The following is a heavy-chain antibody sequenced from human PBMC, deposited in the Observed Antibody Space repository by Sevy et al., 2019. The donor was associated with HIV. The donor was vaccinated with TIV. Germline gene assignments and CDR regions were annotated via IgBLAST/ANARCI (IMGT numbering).Heavy chain of an antibody. V-gene: IGHV1-2*06. CDR3: ARGWYYYYYGMDV. Sequence: ASVKVSCKASGYTFTGYYMHWVRQATGQGLEWMGRINPNSGGTNYAQKFQGRVTMTRDTSISTAYMELSRLRSDDTAVYYCARGWYYYYYGMDVWGQGTTVTVSS. CDR1: GYTFTGYY. CDR2: INPNSGGT. J-gene: IGHJ6*02.